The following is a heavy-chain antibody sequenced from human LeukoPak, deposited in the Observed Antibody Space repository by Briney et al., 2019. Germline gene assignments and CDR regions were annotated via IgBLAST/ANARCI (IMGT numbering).Heavy chain of an antibody. V-gene: IGHV3-43D*03. Sequence: PGGSLRLSCAASGFTFDDYAMHWVRQAPGRGLEWVSLISWDGGSTYYADSVKGRFTISRDNSKNSLYLQMNSLRAEDTALYYCAKGGAYYGSGSSLDYWGQGTLVTVSS. CDR1: GFTFDDYA. J-gene: IGHJ4*02. CDR2: ISWDGGST. CDR3: AKGGAYYGSGSSLDY. D-gene: IGHD3-10*01.